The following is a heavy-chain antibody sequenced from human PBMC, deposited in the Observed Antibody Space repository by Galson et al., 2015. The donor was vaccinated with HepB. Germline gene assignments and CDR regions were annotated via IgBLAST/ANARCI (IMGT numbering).Heavy chain of an antibody. Sequence: QSGAEVKKPGESLRISCEASGYKFSDYSITWVRQMSDKGLEWMGRIDPSNSYSNYSPSFQGHVTISVDKSLRTSYLQWRSLKASDSAIVYCARSPIPDYSGSGTSPVYGWDVWGQGTTVTVSS. D-gene: IGHD3-10*01. CDR1: GYKFSDYS. J-gene: IGHJ6*02. CDR3: ARSPIPDYSGSGTSPVYGWDV. CDR2: IDPSNSYS. V-gene: IGHV5-10-1*01.